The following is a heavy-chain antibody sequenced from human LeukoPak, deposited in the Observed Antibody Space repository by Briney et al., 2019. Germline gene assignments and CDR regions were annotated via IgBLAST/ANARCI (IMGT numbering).Heavy chain of an antibody. CDR3: ARDRKDY. J-gene: IGHJ4*02. Sequence: GKGLEWVSSISSSSSYIYYADSVKGRFTISRDNAKNSLYLQMNSLRAEDTAVYYCARDRKDYWGQGTLVTVSS. CDR2: ISSSSSYI. V-gene: IGHV3-21*01.